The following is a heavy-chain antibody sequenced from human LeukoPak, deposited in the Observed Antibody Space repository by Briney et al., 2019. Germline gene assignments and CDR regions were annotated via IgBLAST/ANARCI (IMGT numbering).Heavy chain of an antibody. CDR2: ISAYNGNT. J-gene: IGHJ4*02. CDR3: ARHYYDSSGYYYEDYFDY. CDR1: GYTFTSYG. D-gene: IGHD3-22*01. Sequence: ASVKVSCKASGYTFTSYGISWVRQAPGPGLEWMGWISAYNGNTNYAQKLQGRVTMTTDTSTSTAYMELRSLRSDDTAVYYCARHYYDSSGYYYEDYFDYWGQGTLVTVYS. V-gene: IGHV1-18*01.